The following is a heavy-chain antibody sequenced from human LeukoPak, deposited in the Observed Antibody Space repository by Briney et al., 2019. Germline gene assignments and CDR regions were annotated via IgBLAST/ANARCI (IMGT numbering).Heavy chain of an antibody. Sequence: GGSLRLSCAASGFTFSNYDMNWVRQAPGKGLEWVSYISSSSTTFYYADSVKARFTISRDNAKNSLYLLMNSLRAEDTAVYYCARFGELFTDDFYYGMDVWGQGTTVTVSS. CDR2: ISSSSTTF. D-gene: IGHD3-10*01. CDR3: ARFGELFTDDFYYGMDV. CDR1: GFTFSNYD. J-gene: IGHJ6*02. V-gene: IGHV3-48*04.